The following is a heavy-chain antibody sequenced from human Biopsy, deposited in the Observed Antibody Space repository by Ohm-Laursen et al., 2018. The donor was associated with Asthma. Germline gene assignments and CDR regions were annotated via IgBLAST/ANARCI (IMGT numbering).Heavy chain of an antibody. J-gene: IGHJ3*01. D-gene: IGHD3-9*01. V-gene: IGHV1-3*04. CDR2: VNTGNGDT. CDR3: ARTYYDFLTGQVKDVFGV. CDR1: GYSFATNA. Sequence: ASVKVSCKASGYSFATNAMHWVRQAPGQRLEWMGWVNTGNGDTKYSQKFQGRVTITRDTSARTAYMELRSLRSEDTATYYCARTYYDFLTGQVKDVFGVWGQGTMVTVSS.